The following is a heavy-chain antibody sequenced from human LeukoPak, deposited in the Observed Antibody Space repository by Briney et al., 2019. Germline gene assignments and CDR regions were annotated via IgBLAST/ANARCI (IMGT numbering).Heavy chain of an antibody. CDR3: ARDPFYSKFDY. CDR1: GFTFSDYW. D-gene: IGHD2-21*01. CDR2: IKKDGSQK. Sequence: GGSLRLSCAASGFTFSDYWMTWVRQAPGKGLEWVATIKKDGSQKYYVDSVKGRFSISRDNAKNSLFLQINSLRAEDTAVYYCARDPFYSKFDYRGQGTLVTVSS. V-gene: IGHV3-7*03. J-gene: IGHJ4*02.